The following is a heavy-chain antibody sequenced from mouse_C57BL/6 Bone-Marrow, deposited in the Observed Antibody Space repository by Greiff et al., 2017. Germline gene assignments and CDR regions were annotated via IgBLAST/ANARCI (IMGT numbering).Heavy chain of an antibody. Sequence: QVQLKESGPGLVAPSQSLSITCTVSGFSLPSYGVHWVRQPPGKGLEWLVVIWSDGSTTYNSALKSRLSISKDNSKSQVFLKMNSLQTDDTAMYYCARQGEGYYYAMDYWGQGTSVTVSS. J-gene: IGHJ4*01. V-gene: IGHV2-6-1*01. CDR1: GFSLPSYG. CDR3: ARQGEGYYYAMDY. CDR2: IWSDGST.